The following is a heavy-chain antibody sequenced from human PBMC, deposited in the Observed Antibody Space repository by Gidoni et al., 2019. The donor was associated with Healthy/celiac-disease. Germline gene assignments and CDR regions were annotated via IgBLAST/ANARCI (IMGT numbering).Heavy chain of an antibody. CDR1: GGSISSSSYY. Sequence: QLQLQESGPGLVKPSETLSLTCTVSGGSISSSSYYWGWIRQPPGKWLEWIGSIYYSGSTYYNPSLKSRVTISVDTSKNQFSLKLSSVTAADTAVYYCARQEIDRNYGWGAFDIWGQGTMVTVSS. J-gene: IGHJ3*02. V-gene: IGHV4-39*01. D-gene: IGHD1-7*01. CDR2: IYYSGST. CDR3: ARQEIDRNYGWGAFDI.